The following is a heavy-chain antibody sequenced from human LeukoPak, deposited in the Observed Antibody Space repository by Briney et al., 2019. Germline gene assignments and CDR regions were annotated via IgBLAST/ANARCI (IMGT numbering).Heavy chain of an antibody. CDR3: AKDKGAYYDGSGYFDY. J-gene: IGHJ4*02. CDR2: ITPSGATT. V-gene: IGHV3-23*01. D-gene: IGHD3-22*01. Sequence: GGSLRLSCAASRFTFSRYFTSWFRQAPGKGLEWVSTITPSGATTYYADSVKGRFTISRDNSKNTLDLQMNGPRAEDTAVYYCAKDKGAYYDGSGYFDYWGQGTLVTVSS. CDR1: RFTFSRYF.